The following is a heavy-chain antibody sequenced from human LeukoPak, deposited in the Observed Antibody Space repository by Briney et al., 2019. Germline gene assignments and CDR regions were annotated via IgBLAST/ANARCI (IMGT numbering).Heavy chain of an antibody. CDR1: GGSTSSSSYY. V-gene: IGHV4-39*01. J-gene: IGHJ4*02. Sequence: SETLSLTCTVSGGSTSSSSYYWGWIRQPPGKGLEWIGSISYSGSTYYNPSLKSRVTISVDTSKDQFSLKLSSLTAADTAVYYCARCITMVRGVIRPPDYWGQGTLVTVSS. D-gene: IGHD3-10*01. CDR3: ARCITMVRGVIRPPDY. CDR2: ISYSGST.